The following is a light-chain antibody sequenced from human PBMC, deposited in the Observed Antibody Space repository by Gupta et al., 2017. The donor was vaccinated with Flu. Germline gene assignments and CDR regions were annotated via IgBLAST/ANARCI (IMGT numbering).Light chain of an antibody. CDR1: NSNIGTNT. V-gene: IGLV1-44*01. J-gene: IGLJ2*01. CDR2: NDN. Sequence: QSVLTQPPSASGTPGQRVTISCSGSNSNIGTNTVNWYQQLPGTAPKLLIYNDNEWPSGVPDRFSGSKSGTSASLAISGLQPEDEADCYCAAWDDSLNGFWAFGGGTKLTVL. CDR3: AAWDDSLNGFWA.